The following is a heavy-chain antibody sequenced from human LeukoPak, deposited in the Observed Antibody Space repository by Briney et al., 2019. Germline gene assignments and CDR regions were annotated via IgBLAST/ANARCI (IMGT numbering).Heavy chain of an antibody. D-gene: IGHD3-10*01. Sequence: VASVKVSCKASGGTFSSYAISWVRQAPGQGLEWMGGIIPIFGTANYAQKFQGRVTITADESTCTAYMELSSLRSEDTAVYYCAASYFRLVRDMDVWGQGTTVTVSS. CDR1: GGTFSSYA. J-gene: IGHJ6*02. CDR2: IIPIFGTA. CDR3: AASYFRLVRDMDV. V-gene: IGHV1-69*13.